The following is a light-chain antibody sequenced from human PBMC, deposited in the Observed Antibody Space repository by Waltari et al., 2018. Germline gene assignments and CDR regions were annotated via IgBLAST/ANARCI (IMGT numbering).Light chain of an antibody. V-gene: IGKV3-20*01. CDR3: QHYLKLPVT. CDR2: GAS. Sequence: SGRASEGVSRSLAWYQQKPGQAPRLLIYGASTRATGLPDRFSGSGSGTGFSRTFSRLGADDFGVYYCQHYLKLPVTVGQGTTVEI. J-gene: IGKJ1*01. CDR1: EGVSRS.